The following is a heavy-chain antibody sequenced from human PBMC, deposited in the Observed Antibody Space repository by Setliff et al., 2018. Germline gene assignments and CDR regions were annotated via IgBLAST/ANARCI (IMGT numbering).Heavy chain of an antibody. D-gene: IGHD3-22*01. Sequence: SETLSLTCTVSGGSITSGSFFWGWIRQSPGRGLEWIGYIYYSGTTYYNPSLESRVTISLDTSKNQFSLNLSSVTAADTAVYYCARGTFDTSGYFPYPIGYWGQGTLVTVSS. V-gene: IGHV4-30-4*08. CDR1: GGSITSGSFF. CDR2: IYYSGTT. CDR3: ARGTFDTSGYFPYPIGY. J-gene: IGHJ4*02.